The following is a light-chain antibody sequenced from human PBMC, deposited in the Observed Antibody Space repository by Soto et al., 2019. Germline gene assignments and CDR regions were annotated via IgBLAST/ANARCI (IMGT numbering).Light chain of an antibody. V-gene: IGKV1-9*01. CDR1: QGISSS. J-gene: IGKJ5*01. Sequence: IQLTQSPSSLSASVGDRITIACRASQGISSSLAWYQQKPGKAPKLLIYAASTLQSGVPSRFSGSGFGTDFTLTISSLQPEDFATYYCQQFNNYPLTFGQGTRLETK. CDR2: AAS. CDR3: QQFNNYPLT.